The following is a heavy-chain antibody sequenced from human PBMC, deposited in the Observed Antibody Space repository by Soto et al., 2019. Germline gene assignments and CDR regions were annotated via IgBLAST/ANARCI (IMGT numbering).Heavy chain of an antibody. CDR3: ARAGSYYDSSGYSYYYYGMDV. CDR1: GGSISSYY. Sequence: SGTLSLTCTVSGGSISSYYWSWIRQPPGKGLEWIGYIYYSGSTNYNPSLKSRVTISVDTSKNQFSLKLSSVTAADTAVYYCARAGSYYDSSGYSYYYYGMDVWGQGTTVTVSS. V-gene: IGHV4-59*01. CDR2: IYYSGST. J-gene: IGHJ6*02. D-gene: IGHD3-22*01.